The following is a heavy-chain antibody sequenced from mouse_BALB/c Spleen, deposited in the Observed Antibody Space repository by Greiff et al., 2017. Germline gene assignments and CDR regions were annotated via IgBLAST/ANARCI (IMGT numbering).Heavy chain of an antibody. Sequence: VNLVESGPGLVAPSQSLSITCTVSGFSLTSYDISWIRQPPGKGLEWLGVIWTGGGTNYNSAFMSRLSISKDNSKSQVFLKMNSLQTDDTAIYYCVRKGYYAMDYWGQGTSVTVSS. CDR2: IWTGGGT. CDR1: GFSLTSYD. J-gene: IGHJ4*01. CDR3: VRKGYYAMDY. V-gene: IGHV2-9-2*01.